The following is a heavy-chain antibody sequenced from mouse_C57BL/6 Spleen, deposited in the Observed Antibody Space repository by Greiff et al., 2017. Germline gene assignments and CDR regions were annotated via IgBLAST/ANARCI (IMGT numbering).Heavy chain of an antibody. V-gene: IGHV1-19*01. D-gene: IGHD5-1*01. J-gene: IGHJ4*01. CDR3: ARGTIGYLYAMDY. Sequence: VQLQQSGPVLVKPGASVKMSCKASGYTFTDYYMNWVKQSHGKSLEWIGVINPYNGGTSYNQKFKGKATLTVDKSSSTAYMELNSLTSEDSAVYYCARGTIGYLYAMDYWGQGTSVTVSS. CDR2: INPYNGGT. CDR1: GYTFTDYY.